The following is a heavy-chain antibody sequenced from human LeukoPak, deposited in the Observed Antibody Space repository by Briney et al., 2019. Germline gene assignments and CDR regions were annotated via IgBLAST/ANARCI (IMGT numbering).Heavy chain of an antibody. D-gene: IGHD1-14*01. CDR3: ARFATPGRNWYFGL. J-gene: IGHJ2*01. CDR1: GGSISSGDYY. CDR2: IYYSGST. Sequence: SETLSLTCTVSGGSISSGDYYWSWIRQPPGKGLEWIGYIYYSGSTYYNPSLKSRVTISVDTSKNQFSLKLSSVTAADTAVYYCARFATPGRNWYFGLWGRGTLVTVSS. V-gene: IGHV4-30-4*08.